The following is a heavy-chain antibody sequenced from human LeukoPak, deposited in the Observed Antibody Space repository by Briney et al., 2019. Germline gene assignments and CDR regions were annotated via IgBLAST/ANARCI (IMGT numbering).Heavy chain of an antibody. J-gene: IGHJ6*02. CDR1: GGSISSYY. Sequence: PSETLSLTCTVSGGSISSYYWSWIRQPPGKGLEWIGYIYYSGSTNYNPSLKSRVTISVDTSKNQFSLELSSVTAADTAVYYCARDHKLGNDFWSGFDYYYYYGMDVWGQGTTVTVSS. CDR3: ARDHKLGNDFWSGFDYYYYYGMDV. V-gene: IGHV4-59*01. D-gene: IGHD3-3*01. CDR2: IYYSGST.